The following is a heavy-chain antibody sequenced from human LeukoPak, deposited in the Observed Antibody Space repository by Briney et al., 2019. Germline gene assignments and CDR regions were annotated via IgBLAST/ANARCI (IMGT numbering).Heavy chain of an antibody. CDR3: ARAGGYSSSPGELDY. CDR1: GFTVSSNY. D-gene: IGHD6-6*01. Sequence: TGGSLRLSCAASGFTVSSNYMSWVRQAPGKGLEWVSVIYSGGSTYYADSVKGRFTISRDNSKNTLYLQMNSLRAEDTAVYYCARAGGYSSSPGELDYWGQGTLVTVSS. V-gene: IGHV3-53*01. CDR2: IYSGGST. J-gene: IGHJ4*02.